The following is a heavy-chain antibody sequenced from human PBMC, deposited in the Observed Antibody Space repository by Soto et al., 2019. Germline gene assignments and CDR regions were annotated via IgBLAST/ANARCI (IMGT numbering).Heavy chain of an antibody. CDR2: ISWNSGSI. CDR1: GFTFDDYA. CDR3: AKDMSVEGVRGVMGLDY. J-gene: IGHJ4*02. Sequence: EVQLVESGGGLVQPGRSLRLSCAASGFTFDDYAMHWVRQAPGKGLEWVSGISWNSGSIGYADSVKGRFTIARDNAKYSLYLQMNSLRDEDTALYYCAKDMSVEGVRGVMGLDYWGQGTLVTVSS. D-gene: IGHD3-10*01. V-gene: IGHV3-9*01.